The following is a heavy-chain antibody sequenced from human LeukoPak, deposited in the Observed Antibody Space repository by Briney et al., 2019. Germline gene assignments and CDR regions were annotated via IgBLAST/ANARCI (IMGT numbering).Heavy chain of an antibody. CDR1: GFTFSSYW. Sequence: GGSLRLSCAASGFTFSSYWMFWVRQPPGKGLEWVATIKKDGSEKDYVDSVKGRFTISRDNAENSLSLQMNSLRGDDTAIYYCVGGSGWLFDYWGQGTLVTVSS. D-gene: IGHD6-19*01. J-gene: IGHJ4*02. CDR3: VGGSGWLFDY. V-gene: IGHV3-7*01. CDR2: IKKDGSEK.